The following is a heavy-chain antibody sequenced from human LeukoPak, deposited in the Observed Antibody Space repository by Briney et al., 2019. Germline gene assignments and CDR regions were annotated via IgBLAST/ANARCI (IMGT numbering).Heavy chain of an antibody. CDR2: ISSSGSTI. CDR3: AIRHCGGDCYFDY. Sequence: PGGSLRLSCAASGFTFSDYYMSWIRQAPGKGLEWVSYISSSGSTIYYADSVKGRFTISRDNAKNSLYLQMNSLRAEDTAVYYCAIRHCGGDCYFDYWGQGTLVTVSS. CDR1: GFTFSDYY. D-gene: IGHD2-21*02. J-gene: IGHJ4*02. V-gene: IGHV3-11*04.